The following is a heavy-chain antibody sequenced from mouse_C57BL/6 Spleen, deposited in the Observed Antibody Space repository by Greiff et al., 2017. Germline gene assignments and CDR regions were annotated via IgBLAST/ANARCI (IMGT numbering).Heavy chain of an antibody. J-gene: IGHJ2*01. V-gene: IGHV1-52*01. CDR3: ARSEVATDY. CDR2: IDPSDSET. CDR1: GYTFTSYW. D-gene: IGHD1-1*02. Sequence: QVQLQQPGAELVRPGSSVKLSCKASGYTFTSYWMHWVKQRPIQGLEWIGNIDPSDSETHYNQKFKDKATLTVDKSSSTAYMQLSSLTSEGSTFYYCARSEVATDYWGQGTTLTVSS.